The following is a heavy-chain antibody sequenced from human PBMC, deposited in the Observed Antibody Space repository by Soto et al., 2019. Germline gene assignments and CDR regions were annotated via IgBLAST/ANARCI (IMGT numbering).Heavy chain of an antibody. CDR3: TTDDHYCSSTSCFDY. CDR2: IKSKTDGGTT. D-gene: IGHD2-2*01. CDR1: GFTFSNAW. J-gene: IGHJ4*02. Sequence: GGSLRLSCAASGFTFSNAWMSWVRQAPGKGLEWVGRIKSKTDGGTTDYAAPVKGRFTISRDDSKNTLYLQMNSLKTEDTAVYYCTTDDHYCSSTSCFDYWGQGTLVTVSS. V-gene: IGHV3-15*01.